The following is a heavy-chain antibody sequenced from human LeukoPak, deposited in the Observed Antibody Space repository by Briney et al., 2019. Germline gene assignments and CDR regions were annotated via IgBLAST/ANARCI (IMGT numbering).Heavy chain of an antibody. CDR3: AGGPPGGDYNWFDP. CDR2: IIPIFGTA. CDR1: GGTFSSYA. Sequence: SVKVSCKASGGTFSSYAISWVRQAPGQGLEWMGGIIPIFGTANYAQKFQGRVTITADKSTSTAYMELSSLRSEDTAVYYCAGGPPGGDYNWFDPWGQGTLVTVSS. J-gene: IGHJ5*02. D-gene: IGHD2-21*02. V-gene: IGHV1-69*06.